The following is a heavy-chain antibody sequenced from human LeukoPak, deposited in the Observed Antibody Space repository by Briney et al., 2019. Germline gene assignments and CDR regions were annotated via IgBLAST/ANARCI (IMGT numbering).Heavy chain of an antibody. J-gene: IGHJ4*02. CDR1: GFTFSSYW. V-gene: IGHV3-7*01. CDR2: IKKDGSEK. CDR3: ARHLSGVTGYTYGRGIDY. Sequence: GGSLRLSCAASGFTFSSYWMSWVRQAPGRGLEWVANIKKDGSEKYYVDSVRGRFTISRDNAKTSLYLQMNSLRAEDTAVYYCARHLSGVTGYTYGRGIDYWGQGTLVTVSS. D-gene: IGHD5-18*01.